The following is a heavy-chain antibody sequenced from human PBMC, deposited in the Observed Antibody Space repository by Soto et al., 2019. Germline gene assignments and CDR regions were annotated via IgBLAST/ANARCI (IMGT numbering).Heavy chain of an antibody. CDR1: GYTFTSCG. D-gene: IGHD6-19*01. CDR3: ARDRDSSGWYYLIDY. V-gene: IGHV1-18*01. J-gene: IGHJ4*02. Sequence: ASVKVSCKASGYTFTSCGISWVRQAPGQGLEWMGWISAYNGNTNYAQKLQGRVTMTTDTSTSTAYMELRSLRSDDTAVYYCARDRDSSGWYYLIDYWGQGTLVTVSS. CDR2: ISAYNGNT.